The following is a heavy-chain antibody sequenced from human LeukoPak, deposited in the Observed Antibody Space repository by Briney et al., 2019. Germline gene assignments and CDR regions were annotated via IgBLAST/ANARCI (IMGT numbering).Heavy chain of an antibody. J-gene: IGHJ4*02. V-gene: IGHV4-34*01. CDR1: GGSFSSYF. CDR3: ARGEDYDKCGNY. D-gene: IGHD3-16*01. CDR2: IHQSGSP. Sequence: PSETLSLTCVVYGGSFSSYFLTWIRQSPGKGLEWIAKIHQSGSPSYNPSLKSRLTISADTSNNHFSLKMTSVTAADTAVYYCARGEDYDKCGNYWGQGTLVTVSS.